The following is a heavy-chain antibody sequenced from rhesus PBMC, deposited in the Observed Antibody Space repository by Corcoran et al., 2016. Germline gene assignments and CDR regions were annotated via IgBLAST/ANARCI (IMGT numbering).Heavy chain of an antibody. CDR2: IYKRSGNT. Sequence: QVKLQESGPGLVKPLETLSLTCAVSGGSISGGYYYWSWIRQPPGKGLEWIGGIYKRSGNTYYNPSLKSRFTISKDTSKNQFSLKLSSVTAADTAVYYCARDWSDSTDYWGQGVLVTVSS. J-gene: IGHJ4*01. D-gene: IGHD3-22*01. V-gene: IGHV4S12*01. CDR3: ARDWSDSTDY. CDR1: GGSISGGYYY.